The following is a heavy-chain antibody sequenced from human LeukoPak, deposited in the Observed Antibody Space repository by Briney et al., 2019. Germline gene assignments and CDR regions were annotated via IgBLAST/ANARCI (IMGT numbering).Heavy chain of an antibody. Sequence: SVKVSCKASGGTFSSYAISWVRQAPGQGLEWMGGIIPIFGTANYTQKFQGRVTITTDESTSTAYMELSSLRSEDTAVYYCARGGIAAAGRFDYWGQGTLVTVSS. CDR2: IIPIFGTA. V-gene: IGHV1-69*05. CDR1: GGTFSSYA. D-gene: IGHD6-13*01. J-gene: IGHJ4*02. CDR3: ARGGIAAAGRFDY.